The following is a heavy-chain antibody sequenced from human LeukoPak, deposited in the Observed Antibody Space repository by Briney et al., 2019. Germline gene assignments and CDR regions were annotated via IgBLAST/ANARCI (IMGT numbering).Heavy chain of an antibody. CDR3: ARAPTSYFTYYMDV. J-gene: IGHJ6*03. Sequence: PGGSLRLSCAASGFSFSGFGMNSVRQAPGKGLEWISYTGSSGSAGGNIYYAVSVKGRFTVSRDNAKDSLFLQMNSLQDADTAVYYCARAPTSYFTYYMDVWGKGTTVTVSS. CDR1: GFSFSGFG. D-gene: IGHD2-21*01. CDR2: TGSSGSAGGNI. V-gene: IGHV3-48*02.